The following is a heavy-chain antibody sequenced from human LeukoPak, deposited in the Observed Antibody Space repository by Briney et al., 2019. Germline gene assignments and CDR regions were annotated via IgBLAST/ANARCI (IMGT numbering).Heavy chain of an antibody. CDR3: ARDSGDGYNFDY. CDR1: GYTFTSHY. CDR2: INPSGGST. D-gene: IGHD5-24*01. Sequence: ASVQVAFKASGYTFTSHYMHWVRQAPGQGHEWMGIINPSGGSTSYSQKFQGRVTMNRDTSTRTVYMELSSLRSEDTAVYYCARDSGDGYNFDYWGQGTLVTVSS. J-gene: IGHJ4*02. V-gene: IGHV1-46*01.